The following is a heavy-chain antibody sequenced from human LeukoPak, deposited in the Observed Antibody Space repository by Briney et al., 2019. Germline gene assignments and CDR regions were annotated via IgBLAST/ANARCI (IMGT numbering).Heavy chain of an antibody. CDR3: ARESFEEPGTMDH. CDR2: IYYGGGT. J-gene: IGHJ4*02. D-gene: IGHD4/OR15-4a*01. V-gene: IGHV4-39*07. Sequence: SETLSLTCTVSGGSISSGSYYWSWIRQPPGKGLEWIGSIYYGGGTHYNPSLKSRATIFLDTSMNQFSLRLTSVTAADTALYFCARESFEEPGTMDHWGQGTLVSVSS. CDR1: GGSISSGSYY.